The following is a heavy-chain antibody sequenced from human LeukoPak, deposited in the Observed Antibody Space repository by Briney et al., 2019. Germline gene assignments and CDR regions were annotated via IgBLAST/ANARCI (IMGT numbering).Heavy chain of an antibody. J-gene: IGHJ4*02. D-gene: IGHD6-13*01. CDR1: GFTFSSCA. Sequence: PGGSLRLSCAASGFTFSSCAMSWVRQAPGKGLERVSAISGSGDSTYYGDSVKGRFTISRDNSKNTLYLQMNSLRAEDTAVYYCAKTRPLDSSSWSHGDYWGQGTLVTVSS. CDR2: ISGSGDST. V-gene: IGHV3-23*01. CDR3: AKTRPLDSSSWSHGDY.